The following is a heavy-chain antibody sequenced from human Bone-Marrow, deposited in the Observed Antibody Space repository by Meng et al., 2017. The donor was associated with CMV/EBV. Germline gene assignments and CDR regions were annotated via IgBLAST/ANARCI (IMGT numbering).Heavy chain of an antibody. D-gene: IGHD3-3*01. Sequence: GESLKISCAASGFTFSSYSMNWVRQAPGKGLEWVSSISSSSSYIYYADSLKGRFTISRDNAKNSLYLQMNSLRAEDTAVYYCARGWEYYDFWSGYYTPPQMLFDIWGQRTMVNVAS. CDR2: ISSSSSYI. J-gene: IGHJ3*02. V-gene: IGHV3-21*01. CDR1: GFTFSSYS. CDR3: ARGWEYYDFWSGYYTPPQMLFDI.